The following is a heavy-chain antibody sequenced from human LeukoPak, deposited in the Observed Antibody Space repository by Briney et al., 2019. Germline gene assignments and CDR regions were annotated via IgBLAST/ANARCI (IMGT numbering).Heavy chain of an antibody. V-gene: IGHV3-9*01. CDR3: AKDKGSPRDYYYGMDV. Sequence: GGSLRLSCAASGFTFDDYAMHWVRQAPGKGLEWVSGISWNGGSIGYADSVKGRFTISRDNAKNSLYLQMNSLRAEDTALYYCAKDKGSPRDYYYGMDVWGQGTTATVSS. CDR2: ISWNGGSI. CDR1: GFTFDDYA. D-gene: IGHD3-10*01. J-gene: IGHJ6*02.